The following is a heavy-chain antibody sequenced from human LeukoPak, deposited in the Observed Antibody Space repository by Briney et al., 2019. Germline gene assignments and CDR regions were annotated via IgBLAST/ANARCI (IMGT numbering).Heavy chain of an antibody. Sequence: QTGGSLRLSCAASGFTFSSYGMHWVRQAPGKGLEWVAFIRYDGSNKYYADSVKGRFTISRDNSKNTLYLQMNSLRAEDTAVYYCAKDSVVTMVRGVMDYWGQGTLVTVSS. V-gene: IGHV3-30*02. CDR3: AKDSVVTMVRGVMDY. CDR2: IRYDGSNK. J-gene: IGHJ4*02. D-gene: IGHD3-10*01. CDR1: GFTFSSYG.